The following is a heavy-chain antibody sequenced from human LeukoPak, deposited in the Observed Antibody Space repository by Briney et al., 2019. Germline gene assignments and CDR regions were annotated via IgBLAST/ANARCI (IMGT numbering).Heavy chain of an antibody. D-gene: IGHD6-19*01. J-gene: IGHJ5*02. Sequence: GASVKVSCKASGYTFTGYYMHWVRQAPGQGLEWMGWINPNSGGTNYAQKFQGRVTMTRDTSISTAYMELSRLRSDDTAVYYCARDQHSSGWRWFDPWGQGTLVTVSS. CDR2: INPNSGGT. CDR3: ARDQHSSGWRWFDP. V-gene: IGHV1-2*02. CDR1: GYTFTGYY.